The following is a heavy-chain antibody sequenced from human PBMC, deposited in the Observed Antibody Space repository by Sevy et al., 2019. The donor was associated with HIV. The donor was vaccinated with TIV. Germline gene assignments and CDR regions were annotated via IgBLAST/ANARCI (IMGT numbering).Heavy chain of an antibody. CDR1: GFTFSSYA. CDR2: ISYDGSNK. V-gene: IGHV3-30-3*01. Sequence: GGSLRLSCAASGFTFSSYAMHWVRQAPGKGLEWVAVISYDGSNKYYADSVKGRFTISRDNSKNTLYLQMNSLRAEDTAVYHCARVRWEQRSFGWFDPWGQGTLVTVSS. J-gene: IGHJ5*02. CDR3: ARVRWEQRSFGWFDP. D-gene: IGHD1-26*01.